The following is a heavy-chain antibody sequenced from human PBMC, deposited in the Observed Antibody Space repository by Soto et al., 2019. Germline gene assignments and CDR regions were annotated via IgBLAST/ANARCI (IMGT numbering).Heavy chain of an antibody. CDR3: ARGVRAGVDF. D-gene: IGHD6-13*01. CDR1: GYTFTSLH. CDR2: MSPSSGNA. J-gene: IGHJ4*02. V-gene: IGHV1-8*01. Sequence: QVQLVQSGAEVKEPGASVKVSCKASGYTFTSLHINWIRQATGQGPEWMGWMSPSSGNADFAQQFRGRVTMTRDISKSTAYMELSSLRSEDTAVYYCARGVRAGVDFWGQGTLVTVSS.